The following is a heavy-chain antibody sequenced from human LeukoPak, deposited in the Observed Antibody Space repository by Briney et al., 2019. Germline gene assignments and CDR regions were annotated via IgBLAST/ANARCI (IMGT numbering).Heavy chain of an antibody. D-gene: IGHD6-19*01. Sequence: ASVKVSCKASGYTFTSYDIHWVRQATGHGLEWMGWMNPNSAHTGHAQQFQGRVTITRDTSASTAYMELSSLRSEDTAVYYCARGREGAVAGTSWFDPWGQGTLVTVSS. J-gene: IGHJ5*02. V-gene: IGHV1-8*01. CDR2: MNPNSAHT. CDR1: GYTFTSYD. CDR3: ARGREGAVAGTSWFDP.